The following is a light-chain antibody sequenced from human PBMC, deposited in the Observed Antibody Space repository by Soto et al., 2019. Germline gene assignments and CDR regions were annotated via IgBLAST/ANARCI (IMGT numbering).Light chain of an antibody. J-gene: IGLJ1*01. CDR2: EGS. CDR1: SSDVGSYNL. CDR3: CSSAGSSTYV. Sequence: ALTQPASVSGSPGQSITISCTGTSSDVGSYNLVSWYQQHPGKAPKLMIYEGSKRPSGVSNRFSGSKSGNTASLTISGLQAEDEADYHCCSSAGSSTYVFGTGTKVTVL. V-gene: IGLV2-23*01.